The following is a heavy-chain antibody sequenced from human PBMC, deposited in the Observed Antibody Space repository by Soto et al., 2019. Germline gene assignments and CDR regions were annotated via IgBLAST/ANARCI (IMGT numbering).Heavy chain of an antibody. J-gene: IGHJ5*02. CDR2: ISTYRGNT. D-gene: IGHD1-26*01. V-gene: IGHV1-18*01. Sequence: QVQLVQSGAEVKKPGASVKVSCKASGYIFTSYSISWVRQAPGQGLEWVGWISTYRGNTNYAQSIQGRVTLTRDTPTSTAYMELRSLRPDDTAIYYCARSGSGSYSPGWSDPWGQGTLVTVSS. CDR1: GYIFTSYS. CDR3: ARSGSGSYSPGWSDP.